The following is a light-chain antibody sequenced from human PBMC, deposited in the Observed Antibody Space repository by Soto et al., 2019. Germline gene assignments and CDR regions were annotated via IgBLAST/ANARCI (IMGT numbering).Light chain of an antibody. J-gene: IGKJ4*01. V-gene: IGKV3-20*01. CDR3: QQYISSPLT. CDR2: GAS. CDR1: RRIKSNY. Sequence: EIVMTQSPGTLSCSPGEEATLSARAIRRIKSNYLAWYQQKPGQAPSLLTYGASSRATDVPDRFSASGSGTDFALTISRLEPEDVAVYYCQQYISSPLTFGGGTKVEI.